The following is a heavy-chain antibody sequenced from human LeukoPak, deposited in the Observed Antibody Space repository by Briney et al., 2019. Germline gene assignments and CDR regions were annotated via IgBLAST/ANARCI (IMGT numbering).Heavy chain of an antibody. CDR2: ISSSDGST. Sequence: GGSLRLSCAASGFTFSSYAMSWVRQAPGKGLEWVSTISSSDGSTFYADSVKGRFTISRDNPKNTLYLQMNSLRAEDTAVYYCAADIVVVPAAIGGSFDYWGQGTLVTVSS. CDR1: GFTFSSYA. D-gene: IGHD2-2*01. V-gene: IGHV3-23*01. J-gene: IGHJ4*02. CDR3: AADIVVVPAAIGGSFDY.